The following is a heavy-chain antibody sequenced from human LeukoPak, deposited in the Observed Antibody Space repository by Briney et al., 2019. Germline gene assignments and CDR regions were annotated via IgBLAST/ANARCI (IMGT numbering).Heavy chain of an antibody. V-gene: IGHV4-59*08. CDR3: ARPHSRGAFDI. J-gene: IGHJ3*02. CDR2: IYYSGST. Sequence: SETLSLTCTVSGASISSYYWSWIRQPPGKGLEWIGYIYYSGSTNYNPSLKSRVTISVDTSKNQFSLKLSSVTAADTAVYYCARPHSRGAFDIWGQGTMVTVSS. D-gene: IGHD2-21*01. CDR1: GASISSYY.